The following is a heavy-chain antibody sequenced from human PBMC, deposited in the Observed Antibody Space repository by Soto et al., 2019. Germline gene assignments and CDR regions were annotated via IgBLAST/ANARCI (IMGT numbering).Heavy chain of an antibody. V-gene: IGHV4-34*01. CDR2: INHSGST. CDR1: GGSFSGYD. CDR3: ARDKLTGLFEY. D-gene: IGHD2-8*02. Sequence: SETLSLTCAVYGGSFSGYDWTWIRQPPGTGLEWVGEINHSGSTNYNPSLKRRVTISVDTSKNQSSLKPTSVTAADTALYYCARDKLTGLFEYWGQGSLVTVSS. J-gene: IGHJ4*02.